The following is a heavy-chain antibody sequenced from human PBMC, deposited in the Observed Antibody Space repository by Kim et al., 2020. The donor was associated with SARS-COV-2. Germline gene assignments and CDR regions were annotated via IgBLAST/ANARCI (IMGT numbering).Heavy chain of an antibody. CDR3: ARVVGHMIVVVPAANRWYYFDY. V-gene: IGHV1-2*02. J-gene: IGHJ4*02. CDR1: GYTFTGYY. D-gene: IGHD2-2*01. CDR2: INPNSGGT. Sequence: ASVKVSCKASGYTFTGYYMHWVRQAPGQGLEWMGWINPNSGGTNYAQKFQGRVTMTRDTSISTAYMELSRLRSDDTAVYYCARVVGHMIVVVPAANRWYYFDYWGQGTLVTISS.